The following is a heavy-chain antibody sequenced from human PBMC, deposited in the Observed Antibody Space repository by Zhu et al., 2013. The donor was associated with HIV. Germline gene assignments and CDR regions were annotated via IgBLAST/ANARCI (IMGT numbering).Heavy chain of an antibody. V-gene: IGHV1-69*06. CDR3: ARAVSGSYYDDYYYGMDV. D-gene: IGHD1-26*01. CDR2: IIPIFGTA. Sequence: QVQLVQSGAEVKKPGSSVKVSCKASGGTFSSYAISWVRQAPGQGLEWMGGIIPIFGTANYAQKFQGRVTITADKSTSTAYMELSSLRSEDTAVYYCARAVSGSYYDDYYYGMDVVGPRDHGHRLL. CDR1: GGTFSSYA. J-gene: IGHJ6*02.